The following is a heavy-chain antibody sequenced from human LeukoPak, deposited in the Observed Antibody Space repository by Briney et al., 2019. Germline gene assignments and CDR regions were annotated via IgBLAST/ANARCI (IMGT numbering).Heavy chain of an antibody. J-gene: IGHJ4*02. D-gene: IGHD5-18*01. CDR1: GFTVSSNY. CDR3: AKDFTAMVRGGDY. V-gene: IGHV3-53*05. Sequence: GGSLRLSCAASGFTVSSNYMSWVRQAPGKGLEWVSLIYSGGSTYYADSVKGRFSISRDNAKNSLYLQMNSLGAEDTALYYCAKDFTAMVRGGDYWGQGTLVTVSS. CDR2: IYSGGST.